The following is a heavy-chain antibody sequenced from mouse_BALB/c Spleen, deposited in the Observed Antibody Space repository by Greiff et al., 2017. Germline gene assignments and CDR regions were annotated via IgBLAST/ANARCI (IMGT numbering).Heavy chain of an antibody. CDR1: GFNIKDTY. V-gene: IGHV14-3*02. CDR2: IDPANGNT. J-gene: IGHJ1*01. Sequence: LVESGAELVKPGASVKLSCTASGFNIKDTYMHWVKQRPEQGLEWIGRIDPANGNTKYDPKFQGKATITADTSSNTDYLQLSSLTSEDTAVYYCARNYYGNSWYFDVWGEGTTVTVSS. CDR3: ARNYYGNSWYFDV. D-gene: IGHD2-1*01.